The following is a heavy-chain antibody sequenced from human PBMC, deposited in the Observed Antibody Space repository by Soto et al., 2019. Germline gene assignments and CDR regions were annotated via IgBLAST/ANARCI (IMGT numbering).Heavy chain of an antibody. V-gene: IGHV1-69*01. CDR2: IIPVFGTT. Sequence: QVQLVQSGAEVKKPGSSVRVSCKASGGTLNSYTISWVRQAPGQGLEWMGGIIPVFGTTDYAQKFQGRVTITADQCTGTAYLDLFSLRAEDTVIYYCSISNSDGRGDFWGQGTLVTVSS. D-gene: IGHD1-1*01. J-gene: IGHJ4*02. CDR3: SISNSDGRGDF. CDR1: GGTLNSYT.